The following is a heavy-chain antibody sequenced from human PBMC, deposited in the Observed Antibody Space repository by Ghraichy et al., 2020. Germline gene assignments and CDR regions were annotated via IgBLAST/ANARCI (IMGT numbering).Heavy chain of an antibody. Sequence: SETLSLTCTVSGGSISSSSYFWGWIRQPPGKGLEWIGSIYYYGNTYYNPSLKSRVTISVDTPKNQFSLKLSSVTAADTAVYYCARHENIVVVTAARGFDIWGQGTMVTVSS. D-gene: IGHD2-21*02. V-gene: IGHV4-39*01. CDR2: IYYYGNT. J-gene: IGHJ3*02. CDR3: ARHENIVVVTAARGFDI. CDR1: GGSISSSSYF.